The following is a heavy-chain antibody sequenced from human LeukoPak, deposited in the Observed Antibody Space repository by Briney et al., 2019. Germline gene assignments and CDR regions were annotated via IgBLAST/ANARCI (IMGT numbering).Heavy chain of an antibody. CDR1: GFTFSSYA. J-gene: IGHJ4*02. CDR3: AKAVVIVPTATPFDY. CDR2: ISGRGANT. D-gene: IGHD2-2*01. V-gene: IGHV3-23*01. Sequence: PGGSLRLSCAASGFTFSSYAMSWVRQAPGKGLEWVSAISGRGANTYYADSVKGRFTISRDNSKNTLYMQTNSLRAEDTAVYYCAKAVVIVPTATPFDYWGQGTLVTVSS.